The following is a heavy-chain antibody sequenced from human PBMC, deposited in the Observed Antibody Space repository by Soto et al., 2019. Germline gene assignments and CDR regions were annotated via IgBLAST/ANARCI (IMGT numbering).Heavy chain of an antibody. J-gene: IGHJ5*02. D-gene: IGHD3-9*01. CDR2: IYYSGTT. CDR3: ARQAYDLLTGSVPLRIFEYNWFDP. Sequence: SETLSLTCTVSGGSISTSSYHWGWIRQPPGKGLEWIGSIYYSGTTYYNPSLKSRVTMSVDTSKNQFSLKLSSVTAADTAVYYCARQAYDLLTGSVPLRIFEYNWFDPWGQGTLVTVSS. CDR1: GGSISTSSYH. V-gene: IGHV4-39*01.